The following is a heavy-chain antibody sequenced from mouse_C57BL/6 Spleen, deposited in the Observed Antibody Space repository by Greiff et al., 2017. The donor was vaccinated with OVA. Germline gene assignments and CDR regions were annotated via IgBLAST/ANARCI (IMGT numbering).Heavy chain of an antibody. CDR1: GYTFTSYW. J-gene: IGHJ2*01. CDR3: AREGITTVVATDC. V-gene: IGHV1-53*01. CDR2: INPSHGGT. D-gene: IGHD1-1*01. Sequence: VQLQQPGTELVKPGASVKLSCKASGYTFTSYWMHWVKQRPGQGLEWIGNINPSHGGTNYNEKFKGKATLTVDKSSSTAYMQLSSLTSEDSAVYYCAREGITTVVATDCWGKGTTLTVSS.